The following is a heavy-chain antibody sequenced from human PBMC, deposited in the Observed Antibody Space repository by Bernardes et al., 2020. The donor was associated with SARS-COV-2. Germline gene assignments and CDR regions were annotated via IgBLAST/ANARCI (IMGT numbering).Heavy chain of an antibody. J-gene: IGHJ4*02. V-gene: IGHV4-39*01. Sequence: SETLSLTCTVSGASTSRSSYYWAWIRQPPGKGLEWIGSMYYSGNTYHNPSLKSRVTISVDTSKNQFSLKLSSVTAADTAVYYCARHDSGYDSAEGYFDYWGQGTLVTVSS. CDR3: ARHDSGYDSAEGYFDY. CDR2: MYYSGNT. D-gene: IGHD5-12*01. CDR1: GASTSRSSYY.